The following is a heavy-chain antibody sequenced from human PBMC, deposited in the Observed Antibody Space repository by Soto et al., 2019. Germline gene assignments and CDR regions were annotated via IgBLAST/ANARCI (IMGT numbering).Heavy chain of an antibody. CDR1: GFTFTRYS. J-gene: IGHJ4*02. V-gene: IGHV3-21*06. CDR3: ARESEDLTSNFDY. CDR2: ISSTTNYI. Sequence: GVSLRLSCAASGFTFTRYSMNWVRQAPGKGLEWVSSISSTTNYIYYGDSMKGRFTISRDNAKNALYLEMNSLRAEDTAVYYCARESEDLTSNFDYWGQGTLVTVSS.